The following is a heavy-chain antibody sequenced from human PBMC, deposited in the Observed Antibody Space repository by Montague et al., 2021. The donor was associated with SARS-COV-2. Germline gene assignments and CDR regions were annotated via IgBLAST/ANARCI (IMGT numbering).Heavy chain of an antibody. J-gene: IGHJ6*02. CDR2: IWYDGSNK. V-gene: IGHV3-33*01. CDR1: GFTFSSYG. Sequence: SLRLSCAASGFTFSSYGIHWVRQAPGKGLEWVAVIWYDGSNKYYADSVKGRFTISRDNSKNTLYLQMNSLRAEDTAMYYCARILSYYYGMDVWGQGTTVTVSS. CDR3: ARILSYYYGMDV. D-gene: IGHD2-15*01.